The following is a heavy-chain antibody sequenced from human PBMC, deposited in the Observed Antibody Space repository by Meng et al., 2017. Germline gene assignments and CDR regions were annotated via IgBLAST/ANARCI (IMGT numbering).Heavy chain of an antibody. Sequence: QAPLQQSGPGHVKPPQPLSLTCAISGDSVSSNSAAWNWIRQSPSRGLEWLGRTYYRSKWYNDYAVSVKSRMTINPDTSKNQFSLQLNSVTPEDTAVYYCARDRSGWYSGRGPFDYWGQGTLVTVSS. CDR2: TYYRSKWYN. CDR3: ARDRSGWYSGRGPFDY. D-gene: IGHD6-19*01. CDR1: GDSVSSNSAA. V-gene: IGHV6-1*01. J-gene: IGHJ4*02.